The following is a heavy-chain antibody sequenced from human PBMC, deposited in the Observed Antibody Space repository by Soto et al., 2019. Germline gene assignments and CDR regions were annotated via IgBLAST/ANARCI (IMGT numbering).Heavy chain of an antibody. J-gene: IGHJ4*02. V-gene: IGHV3-48*02. Sequence: PGGSLRLSCAASGFALSGASMNWVRQAPGKSLEWVSYISASGATIYYADSVKGRFTISRDKAQNSVYLQMDSLKDEDTAVYYCARDLTDFAKYYFDYWGQGALVTVSS. CDR2: ISASGATI. D-gene: IGHD3-9*01. CDR1: GFALSGAS. CDR3: ARDLTDFAKYYFDY.